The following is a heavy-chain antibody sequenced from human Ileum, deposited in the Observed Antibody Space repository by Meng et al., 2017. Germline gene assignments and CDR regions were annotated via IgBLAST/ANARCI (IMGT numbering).Heavy chain of an antibody. CDR2: INNDGSGT. J-gene: IGHJ4*02. D-gene: IGHD2-15*01. CDR3: ARGGVGAYFDY. Sequence: GESLKISCAASGFTFSGYWMHWVRQAPGKGLVWVSRINNDGSGTSYADSVKGRFTISRDNAKSTLYLQMDSLRAEDTAVYYCARGGVGAYFDYWGQGTRVTVSS. V-gene: IGHV3-74*01. CDR1: GFTFSGYW.